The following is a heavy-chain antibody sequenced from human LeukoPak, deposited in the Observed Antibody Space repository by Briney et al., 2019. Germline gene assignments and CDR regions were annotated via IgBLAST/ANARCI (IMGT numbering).Heavy chain of an antibody. CDR1: GASISSGGYS. V-gene: IGHV4-30-2*02. Sequence: SQTLSLTCTVSGASISSGGYSWSWIRQLPGKGLEWIGYIYLSGSTNYNPSLKSRVTISVDTSKNQLSLRLSSVTAADTAVYYCARWSSSWYSFDYWGQGTLVTVSS. CDR3: ARWSSSWYSFDY. CDR2: IYLSGST. J-gene: IGHJ4*02. D-gene: IGHD6-13*01.